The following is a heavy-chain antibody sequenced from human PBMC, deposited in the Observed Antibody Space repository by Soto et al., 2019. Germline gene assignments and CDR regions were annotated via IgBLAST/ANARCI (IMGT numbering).Heavy chain of an antibody. CDR3: ARTIPQGSPDS. Sequence: PSETLSLTCAVYGGSFSGYYWSWIRQPPGKGQEWIGEINHSGSTNYNPSLKSRVTISVDTSKNQFSLKLSSVTAADTAFYYCARTIPQGSPDSWGQGTLVTVSS. J-gene: IGHJ5*01. V-gene: IGHV4-34*01. CDR2: INHSGST. CDR1: GGSFSGYY.